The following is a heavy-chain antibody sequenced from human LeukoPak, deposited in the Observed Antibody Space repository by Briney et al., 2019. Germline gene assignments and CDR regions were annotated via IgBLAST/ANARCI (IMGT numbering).Heavy chain of an antibody. D-gene: IGHD3-10*01. CDR1: GYTFTGYY. J-gene: IGHJ3*02. CDR2: INPNSGGT. Sequence: ASVKVSCKASGYTFTGYYMHWVRQAPGQGLEWMGWINPNSGGTNYAQKFQGRVTMTRDTSISTAYMELSRLRSDDTAVYYCARGWGSGSYYKDDAFDIWGQGTMVTVSS. CDR3: ARGWGSGSYYKDDAFDI. V-gene: IGHV1-2*02.